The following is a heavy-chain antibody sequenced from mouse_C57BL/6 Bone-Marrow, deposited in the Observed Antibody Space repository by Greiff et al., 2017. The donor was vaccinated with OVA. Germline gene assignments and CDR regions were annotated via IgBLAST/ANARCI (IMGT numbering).Heavy chain of an antibody. Sequence: EVKLVESEGGLVQPGSSMKLSCTASGFTFSDYYMAWVRQVPEKGLEWVANINYDGSSTYYLDSLKSRFIISRDNAKNILYLQMSSLKSEDTATYYCARDRYYSSFDYWGQGTTLTVSS. CDR1: GFTFSDYY. V-gene: IGHV5-16*01. D-gene: IGHD1-1*01. CDR2: INYDGSST. CDR3: ARDRYYSSFDY. J-gene: IGHJ2*01.